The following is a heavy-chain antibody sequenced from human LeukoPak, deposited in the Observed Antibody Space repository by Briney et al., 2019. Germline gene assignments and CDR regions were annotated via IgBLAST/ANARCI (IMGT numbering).Heavy chain of an antibody. CDR3: ARDGRAVAGTSLDY. CDR1: GGSISSSSYY. V-gene: IGHV4-39*07. Sequence: PSETLSLTRTVSGGSISSSSYYWGWIRQPPGKGLEWIGSIYYSGSTYYNPSLKSRVTISVDTSKNQFSLKLSSVTAADTAVYYCARDGRAVAGTSLDYWGQGTLVTVSS. D-gene: IGHD6-19*01. CDR2: IYYSGST. J-gene: IGHJ4*02.